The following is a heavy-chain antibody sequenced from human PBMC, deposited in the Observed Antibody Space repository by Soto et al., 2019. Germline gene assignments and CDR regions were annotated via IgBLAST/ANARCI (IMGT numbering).Heavy chain of an antibody. Sequence: EVELLESGGGLVQPGGSLRLSCAASGFIINNYAMYWVRQAPGKGLQCVSAVSYSGKTYYADSVKGRFTVSKDNSNNMLQLQMNGLRAEDTGVYYCARRRDPGTSQYSDFENWGQGTLLTVSS. CDR1: GFIINNYA. CDR2: VSYSGKT. V-gene: IGHV3-23*01. J-gene: IGHJ4*02. D-gene: IGHD6-13*01. CDR3: ARRRDPGTSQYSDFEN.